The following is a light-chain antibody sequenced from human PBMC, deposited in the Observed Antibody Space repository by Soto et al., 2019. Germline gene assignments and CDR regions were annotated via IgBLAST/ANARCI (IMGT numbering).Light chain of an antibody. CDR2: LEGSGSN. J-gene: IGLJ7*01. CDR3: ETWDSNTRV. Sequence: QPVLTQSSSASASLGSSVKLTCTLSSGHSSYIIAWHQQQPGKAPRYLMKLEGSGSNNKGSGVPDRFSGSSSGAARYLTISNLQFEDEADYYCETWDSNTRVFGGGTQLTVL. CDR1: SGHSSYI. V-gene: IGLV4-60*02.